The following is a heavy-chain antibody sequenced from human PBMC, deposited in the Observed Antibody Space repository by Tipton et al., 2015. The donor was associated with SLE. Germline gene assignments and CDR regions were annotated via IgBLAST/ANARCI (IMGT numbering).Heavy chain of an antibody. D-gene: IGHD6-19*01. V-gene: IGHV3-23*01. Sequence: GSLRLSCAASGFTFSSYAMSWVRQAPGKGLEWVSTISGSGGNTYYADSVKGRFTISRDNSKNTLYLQMKSLRAEDTALYYCARYLAVALYYFDYWGQGTLVTVSS. CDR1: GFTFSSYA. CDR2: ISGSGGNT. J-gene: IGHJ4*02. CDR3: ARYLAVALYYFDY.